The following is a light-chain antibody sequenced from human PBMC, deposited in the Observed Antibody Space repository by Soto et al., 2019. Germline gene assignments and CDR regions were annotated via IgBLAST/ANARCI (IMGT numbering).Light chain of an antibody. CDR1: KNDIGVYDF. CDR3: KSYAGSNTYV. V-gene: IGLV2-8*01. Sequence: QSVLTQPPSASGAPGQSVTISCTGTKNDIGVYDFVSWYQHHPGKAPRLIIYEVVQRPSGVPDRFSGSKSGNTASLTVSGLQAADDGDYLCKSYAGSNTYVFGSGTKLTVL. CDR2: EVV. J-gene: IGLJ1*01.